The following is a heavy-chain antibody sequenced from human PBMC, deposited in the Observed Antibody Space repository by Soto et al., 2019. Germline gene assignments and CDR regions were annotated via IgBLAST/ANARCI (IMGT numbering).Heavy chain of an antibody. Sequence: SETLSLTCAVYGGSFSGYYWSWIRQPPGKGLEWIGEINHSGSTNYNPSLKSRVTISVDTSKNQSSLKLSSVTAADTAVYYCARRHITMVRGHSGYYYGMDVWGQGTTVTVSS. CDR2: INHSGST. CDR3: ARRHITMVRGHSGYYYGMDV. J-gene: IGHJ6*02. CDR1: GGSFSGYY. D-gene: IGHD3-10*01. V-gene: IGHV4-34*01.